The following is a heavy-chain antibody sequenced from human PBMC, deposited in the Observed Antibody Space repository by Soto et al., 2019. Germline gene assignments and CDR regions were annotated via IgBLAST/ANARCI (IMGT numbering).Heavy chain of an antibody. V-gene: IGHV4-59*01. CDR2: IYYSGST. CDR1: GGSISSYY. D-gene: IGHD3-3*01. Sequence: SETLSLTCTVSGGSISSYYWSWIRQPPGKGLEWIGYIYYSGSTNYNPSLKSRVTISVDTSKNQFSLKLSSVTAADTAVYYCARVHYYDFWSPNKWFDPWGQGTMVTVSA. J-gene: IGHJ5*02. CDR3: ARVHYYDFWSPNKWFDP.